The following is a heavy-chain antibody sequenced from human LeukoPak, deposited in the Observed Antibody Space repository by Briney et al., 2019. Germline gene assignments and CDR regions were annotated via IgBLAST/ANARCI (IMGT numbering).Heavy chain of an antibody. D-gene: IGHD5/OR15-5a*01. Sequence: GGSLRLSCSASGFTFSSYAMHWVRQAPGKGLEYVSAISSNGGSTYYADSVKGRFTISRDNSKNTLYLQMSSLRAEDTAVYYCVKESVYYYFDYWGQGTLVTVSS. CDR3: VKESVYYYFDY. J-gene: IGHJ4*02. V-gene: IGHV3-64D*06. CDR1: GFTFSSYA. CDR2: ISSNGGST.